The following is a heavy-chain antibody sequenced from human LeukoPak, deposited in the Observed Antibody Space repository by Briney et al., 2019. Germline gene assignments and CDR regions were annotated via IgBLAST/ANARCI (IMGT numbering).Heavy chain of an antibody. V-gene: IGHV1-69*08. D-gene: IGHD5-12*01. CDR1: GGSFIYYS. CDR3: VRSGYDYDWFDH. CDR2: IIAILDTA. J-gene: IGHJ5*02. Sequence: SVTVSFKPSGGSFIYYSISWVRQAPGQGREGMGRIIAILDTAHYAQKFQGRFTITADKSTTTVYMELSSLRSDDTAVYYCVRSGYDYDWFDHWGQGTLVTVSS.